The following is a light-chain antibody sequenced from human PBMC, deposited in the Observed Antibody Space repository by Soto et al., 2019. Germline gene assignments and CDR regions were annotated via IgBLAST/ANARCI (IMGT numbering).Light chain of an antibody. V-gene: IGKV1-27*01. CDR1: QGIRNY. Sequence: DIQMTQSPSSLSASVGERGTITWRASQGIRNYLAWYQQKPGKVPKLLIYGASTLRSGVPSRFSGSGSGTDFTLTISILQPEDVSTYYCQSYDGAPLTFGGGTKVEIK. CDR2: GAS. J-gene: IGKJ4*01. CDR3: QSYDGAPLT.